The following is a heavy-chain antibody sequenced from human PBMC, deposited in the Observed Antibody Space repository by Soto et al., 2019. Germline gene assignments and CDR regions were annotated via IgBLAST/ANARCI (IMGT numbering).Heavy chain of an antibody. D-gene: IGHD6-19*01. CDR1: GFTFSSYG. Sequence: QVQLVESGGGVVQPGRSLRLSCAASGFTFSSYGMHWVRQAPGKGLEWVAVISYDGSNKYYADSVKGRFTISRDNSKNRLYLQMNSLRAEDTAVYYCAKDWQGIAVAGTGYWGQGTLVTVSS. J-gene: IGHJ4*02. CDR3: AKDWQGIAVAGTGY. CDR2: ISYDGSNK. V-gene: IGHV3-30*18.